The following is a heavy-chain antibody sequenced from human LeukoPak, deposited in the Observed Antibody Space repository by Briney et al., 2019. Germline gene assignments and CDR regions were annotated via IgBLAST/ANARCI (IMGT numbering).Heavy chain of an antibody. J-gene: IGHJ5*02. CDR1: GGSISSISSNNYH. V-gene: IGHV4-39*01. CDR3: ARHSGLRSPFDP. D-gene: IGHD3-3*01. CDR2: IYYSGST. Sequence: SETLSLTCIVSGGSISSISSNNYHWGWIRQPPGKGLEWIGSIYYSGSTYYNPSLKSRVTISVDTSKNQLSLKLTSATAADTSVYYCARHSGLRSPFDPWGQGTLVTVSS.